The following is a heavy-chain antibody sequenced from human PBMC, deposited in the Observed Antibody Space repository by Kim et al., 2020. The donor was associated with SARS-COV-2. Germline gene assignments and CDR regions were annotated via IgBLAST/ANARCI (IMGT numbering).Heavy chain of an antibody. CDR2: ISSSGSTI. V-gene: IGHV3-11*04. CDR3: ARGEIVAYPGDYYYYGMDV. CDR1: GFTFSDYY. J-gene: IGHJ6*02. D-gene: IGHD5-12*01. Sequence: GGSLRLSCAASGFTFSDYYMSWIRQAPGKGLEWVSYISSSGSTIYYADSVKGRFTISRDNAKNSLYLQMNSLRAEDTAVYYCARGEIVAYPGDYYYYGMDVWGQGTTVTVSS.